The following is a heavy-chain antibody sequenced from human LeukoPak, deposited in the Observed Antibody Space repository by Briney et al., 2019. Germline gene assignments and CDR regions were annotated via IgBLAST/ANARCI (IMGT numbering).Heavy chain of an antibody. CDR2: IYRTGSS. J-gene: IGHJ4*02. CDR1: GDSMGENY. Sequence: PSETLSLTCTVSGDSMGENYWSWIRQPPGKRLEYIGFIYRTGSSNYNPSLKSRVTMSIDTSKNQFSLKLNSVTAAGTAVYYCARGSSSWYLIFDHWGQGTLVTVSS. D-gene: IGHD6-13*01. V-gene: IGHV4-59*01. CDR3: ARGSSSWYLIFDH.